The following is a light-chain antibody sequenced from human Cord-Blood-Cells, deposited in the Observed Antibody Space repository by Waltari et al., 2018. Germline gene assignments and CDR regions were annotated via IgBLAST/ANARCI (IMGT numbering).Light chain of an antibody. CDR1: SSDVGGYNT. CDR3: SSYTSSSTFV. J-gene: IGLJ1*01. V-gene: IGLV2-14*01. CDR2: DVR. Sequence: QSALTHPASVSGSPGPSTTTPCTGTSSDVGGYNTVSWYPQHPGKAPKLMIYDVRKRPSGVSNRFSGSKSGNTASLTISGLQAEDEADYYCSSYTSSSTFVFGTGTKVTVL.